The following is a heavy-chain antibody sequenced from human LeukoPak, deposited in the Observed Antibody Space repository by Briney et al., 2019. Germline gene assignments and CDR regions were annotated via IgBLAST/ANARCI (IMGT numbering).Heavy chain of an antibody. D-gene: IGHD1-26*01. J-gene: IGHJ4*02. CDR1: GFTFRNYV. CDR3: AILSGSYPTGRIDY. Sequence: GGSLRLSFLASGFTFRNYVMHWVRQAPGKGPEYISGISGDGDNTYYADSVKGRFTLSRDNSKNTLYLQMNSLRAEDTAVYYCAILSGSYPTGRIDYWGQGTLVTVSS. V-gene: IGHV3-64*04. CDR2: ISGDGDNT.